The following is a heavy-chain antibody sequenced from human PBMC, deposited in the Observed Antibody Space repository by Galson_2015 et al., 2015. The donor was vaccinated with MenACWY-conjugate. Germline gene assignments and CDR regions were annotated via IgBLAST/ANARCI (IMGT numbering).Heavy chain of an antibody. CDR1: GFTFSSLR. CDR2: INSDGGGA. J-gene: IGHJ4*02. V-gene: IGHV3-74*01. D-gene: IGHD1-1*01. CDR3: ARERAEPGGIHDY. Sequence: SLRLSCAASGFTFSSLRMHWVRQAPGKGLVWVSHINSDGGGANYADSVKGRFTISRDNARNTLYLQMNSLRTEDTAVYYCARERAEPGGIHDYWGQGTLVTVSS.